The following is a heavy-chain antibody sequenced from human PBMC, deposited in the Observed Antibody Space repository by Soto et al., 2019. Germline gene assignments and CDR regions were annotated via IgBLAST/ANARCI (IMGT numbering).Heavy chain of an antibody. D-gene: IGHD4-17*01. Sequence: SDPTLVNPTQTLTLTSTFSGFSLTSSGVGVEWVRQPPGKALEWLALIYSNDDKRNSPSVKSRLTITKDTTKNPLVLTMTNMAPVDTATYSSRHRLDDGRNSIWGQGTMVTVSS. CDR3: RHRLDDGRNSI. V-gene: IGHV2-5*01. CDR2: IYSNDDK. J-gene: IGHJ3*02. CDR1: GFSLTSSGVG.